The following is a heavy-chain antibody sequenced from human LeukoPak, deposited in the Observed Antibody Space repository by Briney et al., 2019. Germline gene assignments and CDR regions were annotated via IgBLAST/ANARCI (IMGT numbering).Heavy chain of an antibody. CDR1: GYSLTDHY. J-gene: IGHJ5*02. CDR2: INPQNGVA. CDR3: AKEGYSNGPDP. D-gene: IGHD4-11*01. V-gene: IGHV1-2*02. Sequence: ASVKVSCKASGYSLTDHYMHWLRRTPGHGLEWIGWINPQNGVAVYGKTLQGRVTMTRDTSISTVYLEVSALRPDDTGVYYCAKEGYSNGPDPWGPGSLVAVSS.